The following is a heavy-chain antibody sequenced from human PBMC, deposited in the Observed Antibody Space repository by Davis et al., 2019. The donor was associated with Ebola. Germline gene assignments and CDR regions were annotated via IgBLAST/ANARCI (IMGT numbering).Heavy chain of an antibody. CDR1: GASITSYY. CDR3: ARLVALYDNSGYAYFDY. V-gene: IGHV4-59*01. J-gene: IGHJ4*02. Sequence: SETLSLTCTVSGASITSYYWSWIRQSPGKGLEWIGYIHYSGSTNLNPSLKSRLTISTDTSNSQFSLKLRSVTAADTAVYYCARLVALYDNSGYAYFDYWGQGTLVTVSS. D-gene: IGHD3-22*01. CDR2: IHYSGST.